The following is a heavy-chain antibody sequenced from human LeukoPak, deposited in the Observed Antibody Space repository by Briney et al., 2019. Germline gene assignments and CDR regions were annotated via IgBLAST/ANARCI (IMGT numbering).Heavy chain of an antibody. V-gene: IGHV3-23*01. Sequence: PGGSLRLSCAASGFTFSSYAMSWVRQAPGKGLEWVSAISGSGGSTYYADSVKGRFTISRDNAKNSLYLQMNSLRAEDTAVYYCARDLRIATMDYWGQGTLVTVSS. CDR1: GFTFSSYA. CDR2: ISGSGGST. J-gene: IGHJ4*02. CDR3: ARDLRIATMDY. D-gene: IGHD6-13*01.